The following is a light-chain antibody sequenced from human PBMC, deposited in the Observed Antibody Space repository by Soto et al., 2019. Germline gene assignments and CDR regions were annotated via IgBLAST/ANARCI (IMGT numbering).Light chain of an antibody. Sequence: DIVMTQSPDSLAVSLGERATINCKSSQSVLYSSHNKNYLAWYQQKPGQPPKLLIYWASTRESGVPDRFNGSGSGTDFTLTISSLQAEDVAVYYCQQYYRTPLTFGGGTKVEIK. CDR3: QQYYRTPLT. CDR2: WAS. CDR1: QSVLYSSHNKNY. V-gene: IGKV4-1*01. J-gene: IGKJ4*01.